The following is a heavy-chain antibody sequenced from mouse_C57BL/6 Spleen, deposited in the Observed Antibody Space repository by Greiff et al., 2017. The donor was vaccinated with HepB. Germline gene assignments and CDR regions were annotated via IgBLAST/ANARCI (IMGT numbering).Heavy chain of an antibody. J-gene: IGHJ3*01. CDR1: GFSLTSYA. Sequence: VNVVESGPGLVAPSQSLSITCTVSGFSLTSYAISWVRQPPGKGLEWLGVIWTGGGTNYNSALKSRLSISKDNSKSQVFLKMNSLQTDDTARYYCARNSRIYDGYYLAYWGQGTLVTVSA. D-gene: IGHD2-3*01. CDR3: ARNSRIYDGYYLAY. V-gene: IGHV2-9-1*01. CDR2: IWTGGGT.